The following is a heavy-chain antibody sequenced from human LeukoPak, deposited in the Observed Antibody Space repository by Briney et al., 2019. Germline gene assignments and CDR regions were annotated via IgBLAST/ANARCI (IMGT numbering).Heavy chain of an antibody. V-gene: IGHV3-30*02. D-gene: IGHD5-18*01. J-gene: IGHJ3*02. Sequence: GGSLRLSCVVSGFTLSNYGIHWVRQAPGKGLEWVTFMQFDGSVKFYADSVKGRFTISRDNSKNTLYLQMNSLRPEDRAVYYCAKRADSFHGASAFDIWGQGTMVTVSS. CDR2: MQFDGSVK. CDR3: AKRADSFHGASAFDI. CDR1: GFTLSNYG.